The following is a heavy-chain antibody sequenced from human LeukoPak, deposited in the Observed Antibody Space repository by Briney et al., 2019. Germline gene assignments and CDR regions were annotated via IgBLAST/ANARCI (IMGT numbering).Heavy chain of an antibody. CDR2: ISVSSNTK. CDR1: GFTFRSYE. CDR3: AKLSFTYSSSCPDY. Sequence: PGGSLRLSCVASGFTFRSYEMNWVRQAPGKGPEWVSHISVSSNTKYYADSVKGRFTISRDNSKNTLYLQMNSLRAEDTAVYYCAKLSFTYSSSCPDYWGQGTLVTVSS. V-gene: IGHV3-48*03. D-gene: IGHD6-13*01. J-gene: IGHJ4*02.